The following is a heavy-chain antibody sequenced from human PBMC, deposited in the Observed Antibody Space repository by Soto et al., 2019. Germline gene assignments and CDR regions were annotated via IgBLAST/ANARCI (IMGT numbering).Heavy chain of an antibody. CDR2: IYYSGST. D-gene: IGHD3-22*01. V-gene: IGHV4-59*01. J-gene: IGHJ4*02. CDR3: ARDRDYYDSSGYYVYYFDY. CDR1: GDSISGYY. Sequence: SETLSLTCTVSGDSISGYYWSWIRQPPGKGLEWIGYIYYSGSTNYNPSLKSRVTISLDMSKNQFSLKLRSVTAADTAVYFCARDRDYYDSSGYYVYYFDYWGQGTLVTVSS.